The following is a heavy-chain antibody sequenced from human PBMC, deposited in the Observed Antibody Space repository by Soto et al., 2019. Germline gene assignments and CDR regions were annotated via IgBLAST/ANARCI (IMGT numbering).Heavy chain of an antibody. CDR3: ARVSLRFLEWLPRSGAFDI. CDR2: IYYSGST. V-gene: IGHV4-59*07. D-gene: IGHD3-3*01. CDR1: GGSISSYY. Sequence: SDTLSLTCTVSGGSISSYYWSWIRQPPGKGLEWIGYIYYSGSTNYNPSLKSRVTISVDTSKNQFSLKLSSVTAADTAVYYCARVSLRFLEWLPRSGAFDIWGQGTMVTVSS. J-gene: IGHJ3*02.